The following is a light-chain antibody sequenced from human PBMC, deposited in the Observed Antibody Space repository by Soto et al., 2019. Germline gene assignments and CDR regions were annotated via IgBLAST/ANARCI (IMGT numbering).Light chain of an antibody. CDR1: SSDVGGYNY. CDR3: SSYAGSDNYV. CDR2: EVT. Sequence: QSALTQPPSASGSPGQSVTISCTGTSSDVGGYNYISWYQQHPGKAPKLLIYEVTKRPSGVPDRFSGSKSGNTASLTVSGLQAEAEADYYCSSYAGSDNYVFGPGTKLTVL. J-gene: IGLJ1*01. V-gene: IGLV2-8*01.